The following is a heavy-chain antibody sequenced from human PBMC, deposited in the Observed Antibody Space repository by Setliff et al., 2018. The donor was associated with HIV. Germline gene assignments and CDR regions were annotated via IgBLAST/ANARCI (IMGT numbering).Heavy chain of an antibody. CDR1: GGSFSDYY. J-gene: IGHJ6*02. Sequence: SETLSLTCAVYGGSFSDYYWSWIRQPPGKGLEWIGEINHGGSTNYNPSLKSRVTISVDTSKNQFSLKLSSVTAADTAVYYCARATVTVDFYYYGLDVWGQGTTVTVSS. CDR2: INHGGST. D-gene: IGHD4-17*01. V-gene: IGHV4-34*01. CDR3: ARATVTVDFYYYGLDV.